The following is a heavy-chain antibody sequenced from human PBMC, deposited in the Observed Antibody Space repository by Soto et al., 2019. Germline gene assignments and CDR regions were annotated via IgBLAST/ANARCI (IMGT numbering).Heavy chain of an antibody. Sequence: QITLKESGPTLLKPTQTLTLTCTFSGFSLTSNVMAVGWIRQPPGKALEWLALIYWDDDKRSSPSLQGTLTITKDTYRNHVDLTMTNMDPVDQAIYFCARRNPENHADPWGQGTLVIVS. J-gene: IGHJ5*02. CDR3: ARRNPENHADP. V-gene: IGHV2-5*02. CDR1: GFSLTSNVMA. CDR2: IYWDDDK.